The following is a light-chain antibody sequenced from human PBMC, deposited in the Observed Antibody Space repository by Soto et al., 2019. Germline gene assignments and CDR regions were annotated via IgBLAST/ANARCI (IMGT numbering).Light chain of an antibody. CDR3: QQRANWPPTWT. CDR2: AAS. CDR1: QSVSGF. V-gene: IGKV3-11*01. Sequence: EIVLTQSPATLSLSPGDRATLSCRTSQSVSGFFSWYQHKTGQAPRLLIYAASSRATGIPARFSGSGSGTDFALTISIRAPEDYAVYYCQQRANWPPTWTFGPGTKVEIK. J-gene: IGKJ1*01.